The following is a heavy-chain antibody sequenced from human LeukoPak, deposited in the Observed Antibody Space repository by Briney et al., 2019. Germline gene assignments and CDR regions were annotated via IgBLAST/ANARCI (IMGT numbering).Heavy chain of an antibody. V-gene: IGHV3-23*01. CDR1: GFTFSSYA. CDR2: ISGSGGST. Sequence: GGSLRLSCAASGFTFSSYAMSWVHQAPGKGLEWVSAISGSGGSTYYADSVKGRFTISRDNSKNTLYLQMNSLRAEDTAVYYCARAGYGVYYFDYWGQGTLVTVSS. D-gene: IGHD4/OR15-4a*01. CDR3: ARAGYGVYYFDY. J-gene: IGHJ4*02.